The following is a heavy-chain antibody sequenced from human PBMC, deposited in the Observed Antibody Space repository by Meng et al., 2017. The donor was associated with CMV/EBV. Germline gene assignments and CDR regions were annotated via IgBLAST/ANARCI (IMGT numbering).Heavy chain of an antibody. CDR3: ARTPSYSGSQRPFDY. Sequence: VQLVQSGAEVQEPGASEAVSCKASGYTFTGYYMHWVRPAPGQGLEWMGRIKPNSGDTNYAQKFQGRVTMTRDTSISTAYMELSRLRSDDTAVYYCARTPSYSGSQRPFDYWGQGTLVTVSS. CDR1: GYTFTGYY. V-gene: IGHV1-2*02. J-gene: IGHJ4*02. CDR2: IKPNSGDT. D-gene: IGHD1-26*01.